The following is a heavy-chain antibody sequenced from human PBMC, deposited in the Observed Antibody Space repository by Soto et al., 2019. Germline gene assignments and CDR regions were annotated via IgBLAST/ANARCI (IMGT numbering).Heavy chain of an antibody. Sequence: QVQLVQSGAEVKKPGSSVKVSCKASGGTFSSYTISWVRQAPGQGLEWMGRIIPILGIANYAQKFQGRVTXTXDKXTSTAYMELSSLRSEDTAVYYCARDLIAAAGRFDYWGQGTLVTVSS. CDR2: IIPILGIA. CDR3: ARDLIAAAGRFDY. CDR1: GGTFSSYT. D-gene: IGHD6-13*01. V-gene: IGHV1-69*08. J-gene: IGHJ4*02.